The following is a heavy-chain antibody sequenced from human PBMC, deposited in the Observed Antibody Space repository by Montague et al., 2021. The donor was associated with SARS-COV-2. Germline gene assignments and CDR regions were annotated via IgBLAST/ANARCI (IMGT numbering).Heavy chain of an antibody. V-gene: IGHV4-34*01. CDR3: ARGPRITMIVVVITDIWFDP. CDR1: GGSFSGYY. D-gene: IGHD3-22*01. CDR2: INHSGST. J-gene: IGHJ5*02. Sequence: SETLSLTYAVYGGSFSGYYWSWIRQPPGKRLEWIGEINHSGSTNYNPSLKSRVTISVDTSKNQFSLKLSSVTAADTAVCYCARGPRITMIVVVITDIWFDPWGQGTLVTVSS.